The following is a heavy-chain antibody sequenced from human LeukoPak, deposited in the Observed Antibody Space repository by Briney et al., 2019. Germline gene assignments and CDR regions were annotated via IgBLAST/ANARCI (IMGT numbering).Heavy chain of an antibody. V-gene: IGHV3-7*01. CDR3: ARVRGSYSRDY. CDR2: IKQDGTEE. CDR1: GFTFSSYW. J-gene: IGHJ4*02. Sequence: GGSLRLSCAASGFTFSSYWMRWVRQAPGKGLEWVANIKQDGTEEYYVDSVKGRFTISRDNPKNSLYLQMSSLRAEDTAVYYCARVRGSYSRDYWGQGILVTVSS. D-gene: IGHD3-16*01.